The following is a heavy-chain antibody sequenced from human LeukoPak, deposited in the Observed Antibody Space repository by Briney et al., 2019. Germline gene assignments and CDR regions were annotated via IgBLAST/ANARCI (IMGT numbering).Heavy chain of an antibody. CDR3: AKDMGYSSSWYGGQGAFDI. J-gene: IGHJ3*02. Sequence: PGGSLRLSCAASGFTFSSYAMSWVRQAPGKGLEWVSAISGSGGSTYYADSVKGRFTISRDNSKNTLYLQMNSLRAEDTALYYCAKDMGYSSSWYGGQGAFDIWGQGTMVTVSS. CDR2: ISGSGGST. CDR1: GFTFSSYA. V-gene: IGHV3-23*01. D-gene: IGHD6-13*01.